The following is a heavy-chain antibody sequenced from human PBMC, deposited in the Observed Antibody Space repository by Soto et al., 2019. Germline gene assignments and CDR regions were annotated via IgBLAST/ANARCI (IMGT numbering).Heavy chain of an antibody. D-gene: IGHD1-1*01. Sequence: PGGSLRLSCAGSGFTFSGYAMYWVRQAPGKGLEWVSGISDRGDTTHYADSVKGRFTISRDTSKNTLYLQLNTLRADDTAVYYCAKDKPGTTSFDYWGQGTLVTVSS. CDR2: ISDRGDTT. CDR3: AKDKPGTTSFDY. J-gene: IGHJ4*02. V-gene: IGHV3-23*01. CDR1: GFTFSGYA.